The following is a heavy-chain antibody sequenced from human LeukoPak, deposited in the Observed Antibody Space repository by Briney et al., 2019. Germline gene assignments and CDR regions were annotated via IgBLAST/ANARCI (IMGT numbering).Heavy chain of an antibody. Sequence: ASVKVSCKASGYTFVGYYLHWVRQAPGQGLEWMAWIDPYTGNTHYAQKFQGRITVTRDTSISTTYMELSRLRSDDTAVYYCACGGWVGATYGYYWGQGTLVTVSS. CDR1: GYTFVGYY. CDR3: ACGGWVGATYGYY. CDR2: IDPYTGNT. V-gene: IGHV1-2*02. D-gene: IGHD1-26*01. J-gene: IGHJ4*02.